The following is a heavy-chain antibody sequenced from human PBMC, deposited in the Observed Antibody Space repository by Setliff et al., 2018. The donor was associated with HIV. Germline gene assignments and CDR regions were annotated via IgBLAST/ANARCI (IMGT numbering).Heavy chain of an antibody. V-gene: IGHV4-59*11. D-gene: IGHD1-26*01. CDR1: GGSMSTHY. CDR2: IYTTGSI. Sequence: SETLSLTCTVSGGSMSTHYWSWIRQTPGKGLEWIGHIYTTGSIHYNPSLRSRFTISIDTSKSHFSLRLKSVTAADTALYYCASGSPFDGFDMWGQGTMVTVSS. CDR3: ASGSPFDGFDM. J-gene: IGHJ3*02.